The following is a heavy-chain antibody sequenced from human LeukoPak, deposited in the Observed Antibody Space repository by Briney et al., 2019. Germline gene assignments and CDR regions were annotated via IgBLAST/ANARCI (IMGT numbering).Heavy chain of an antibody. CDR3: AKHYYDSSGTPRYFDY. D-gene: IGHD3-22*01. CDR2: IGGTIGRT. J-gene: IGHJ4*02. CDR1: GFTFSNAW. V-gene: IGHV3-23*01. Sequence: GGSLRLSCAASGFTFSNAWMSWVRQAPGKGMEWVSAIGGTIGRTYYADSVKGRFTISRDNSKTTLYLQMNSLRDEDTAVYYCAKHYYDSSGTPRYFDYWGQGTLVTVSS.